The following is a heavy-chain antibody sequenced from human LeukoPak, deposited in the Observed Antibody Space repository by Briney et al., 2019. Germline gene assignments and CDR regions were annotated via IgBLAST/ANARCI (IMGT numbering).Heavy chain of an antibody. V-gene: IGHV3-7*03. Sequence: GGSLRLSCAASGFTFSSYWMSWVRQAPGKGLEWVANIKQDGSEKYYVDSVKGRFTISRDNAKNSLYLQMNSLRAEDTAVYYCAKGAGGSYGLYYFDYWGQGTLVTVSS. CDR2: IKQDGSEK. J-gene: IGHJ4*02. D-gene: IGHD5-24*01. CDR3: AKGAGGSYGLYYFDY. CDR1: GFTFSSYW.